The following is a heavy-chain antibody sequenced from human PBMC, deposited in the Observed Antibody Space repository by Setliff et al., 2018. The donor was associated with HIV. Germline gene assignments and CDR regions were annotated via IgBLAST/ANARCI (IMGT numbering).Heavy chain of an antibody. CDR3: ARPTTCVGGGAALDI. CDR1: GFSLTTSGVG. CDR2: ILYVGNT. D-gene: IGHD1-26*01. Sequence: SGPTLVNPTQTLTLTCTFSGFSLTTSGVGVGWIRQPPGKGPEWIANILYVGNTYYNPSLRSRVTISVDTSRKHFSRKLNSVPAAGPAVYFCARPTTCVGGGAALDIWGKGTMGTVSS. J-gene: IGHJ3*02. V-gene: IGHV4-39*02.